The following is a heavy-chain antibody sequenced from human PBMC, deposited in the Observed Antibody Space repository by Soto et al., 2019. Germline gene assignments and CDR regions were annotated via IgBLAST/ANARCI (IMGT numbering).Heavy chain of an antibody. D-gene: IGHD4-4*01. V-gene: IGHV4-39*01. Sequence: PSETLSLTCTVSGGSISSSSYYWGWIRQPPGKGLEWIGSIYYSGSTYYNPSLKSRVTISVDTSKNQFSLKLSSVTAADTAVYYCARRLQSVRAFYGMDVWGQGTTVTV. CDR3: ARRLQSVRAFYGMDV. CDR1: GGSISSSSYY. CDR2: IYYSGST. J-gene: IGHJ6*02.